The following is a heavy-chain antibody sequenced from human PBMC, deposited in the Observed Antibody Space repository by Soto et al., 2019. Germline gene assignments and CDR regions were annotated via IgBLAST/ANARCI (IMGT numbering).Heavy chain of an antibody. CDR1: GFTFSSYE. V-gene: IGHV3-48*03. CDR2: ISSSGSTI. CDR3: ARGQYSSGGGYFDY. J-gene: IGHJ4*02. D-gene: IGHD6-19*01. Sequence: EVQLVESGGGLVQPGGSLRLSCAASGFTFSSYEMNWVRQAPGKGLEWVSYISSSGSTIYYADSVKGRFTISRDNAKNSLYRQMNSLRDEDAAVYYWARGQYSSGGGYFDYWGQETLVTVSS.